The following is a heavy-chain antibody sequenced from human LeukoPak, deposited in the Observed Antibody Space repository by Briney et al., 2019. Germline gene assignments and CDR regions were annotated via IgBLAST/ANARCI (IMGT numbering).Heavy chain of an antibody. CDR2: IIPILGIA. V-gene: IGHV1-69*04. D-gene: IGHD2-2*02. CDR1: AGTFSIYA. CDR3: ARDCSSTSCYRGGTH. Sequence: SVNVSCKASAGTFSIYAISWVRQAPGQGLEWMGRIIPILGIANYAQKFQGRVTITADKSTSTAYMELSSLRSEDTAVYYCARDCSSTSCYRGGTHWGQGTLVTVSS. J-gene: IGHJ4*02.